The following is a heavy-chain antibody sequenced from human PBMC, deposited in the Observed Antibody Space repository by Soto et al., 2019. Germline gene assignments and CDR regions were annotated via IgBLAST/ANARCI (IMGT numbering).Heavy chain of an antibody. J-gene: IGHJ3*02. CDR3: ARAASTDAFDI. CDR2: IYHTGST. V-gene: IGHV4-4*02. Sequence: SETLSLTCAVSGGSISSNKWWSWVRQPPGKGLEWIGEIYHTGSTNYNPSLKSRVTISVDKSKNQFSLKLSSVTAADTAVYYCARAASTDAFDIWGQGTMVTVSS. D-gene: IGHD2-21*01. CDR1: GGSISSNKW.